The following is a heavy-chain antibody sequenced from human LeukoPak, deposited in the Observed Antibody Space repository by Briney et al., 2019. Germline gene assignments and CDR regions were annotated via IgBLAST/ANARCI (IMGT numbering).Heavy chain of an antibody. CDR2: ISRTSSYI. D-gene: IGHD6-19*01. CDR1: GFTFNNYN. V-gene: IGHV3-21*01. J-gene: IGHJ4*02. CDR3: VREGTSGWYEGGVF. Sequence: GGSLRLSCAASGFTFNNYNMNWVRQAPGKGLEWVPGISRTSSYIYYADSVKGRFTISRDNAKKSLFLQMDSLRAEDTAVYHCVREGTSGWYEGGVFWGQGTLVTVSS.